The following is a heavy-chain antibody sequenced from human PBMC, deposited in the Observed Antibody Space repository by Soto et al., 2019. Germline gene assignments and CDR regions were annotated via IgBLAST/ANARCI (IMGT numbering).Heavy chain of an antibody. CDR1: GFTFSSYS. V-gene: IGHV3-21*01. CDR3: ARNESSNIYGMDV. J-gene: IGHJ6*02. Sequence: GGSLRLSCAASGFTFSSYSMNWVRQAPGKGLEWVSSISSSSFSINYADSVKGRFSISRDNAQNSLHLQMNNLRAEDTAVYYCARNESSNIYGMDVWGQGTAVTVSS. CDR2: ISSSSFSI. D-gene: IGHD6-6*01.